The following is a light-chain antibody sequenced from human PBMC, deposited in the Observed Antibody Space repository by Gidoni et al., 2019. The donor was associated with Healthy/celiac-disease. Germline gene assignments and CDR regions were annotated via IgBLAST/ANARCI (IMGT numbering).Light chain of an antibody. CDR2: DAS. J-gene: IGKJ3*01. CDR3: QQRSNWPPFT. Sequence: PGERATLSCRASQSVSSYLAWYQQKPGQAPRLLIYDASNRATGIPARFSGSGSGTDFTLTISSLEPEDFAVYYCQQRSNWPPFTFGPGTKVDIK. CDR1: QSVSSY. V-gene: IGKV3-11*01.